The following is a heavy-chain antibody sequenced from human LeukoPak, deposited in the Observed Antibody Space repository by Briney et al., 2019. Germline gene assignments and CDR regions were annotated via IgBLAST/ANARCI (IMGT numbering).Heavy chain of an antibody. Sequence: SGGSLRLSCAASGFTFSSYAMSWVRQAPGKGLEWVSAISGSGGSTYYADSVKGRFTISRDNSKNTLYLQMNSLRAEDTAVYYCAKEAGAEGDYYDSSGYLDYWGQGTLVTVSS. J-gene: IGHJ4*02. CDR3: AKEAGAEGDYYDSSGYLDY. CDR2: ISGSGGST. V-gene: IGHV3-23*01. CDR1: GFTFSSYA. D-gene: IGHD3-22*01.